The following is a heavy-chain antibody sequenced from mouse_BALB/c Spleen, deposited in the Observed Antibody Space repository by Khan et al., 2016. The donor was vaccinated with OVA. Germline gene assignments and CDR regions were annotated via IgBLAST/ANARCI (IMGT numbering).Heavy chain of an antibody. V-gene: IGHV2-3*01. D-gene: IGHD2-4*01. CDR3: AKYMIMTRYYAMDY. Sequence: VQLKQSGPGLVAPSQSLSITCTVSGFSLTKYGVSWVRQPPGKGLEWLGVIWGDGSTTYHSTLISRLSISKDNSKSQVFLKLNSLQTDDTATYYCAKYMIMTRYYAMDYWGQGTSVTVSS. CDR2: IWGDGST. CDR1: GFSLTKYG. J-gene: IGHJ4*01.